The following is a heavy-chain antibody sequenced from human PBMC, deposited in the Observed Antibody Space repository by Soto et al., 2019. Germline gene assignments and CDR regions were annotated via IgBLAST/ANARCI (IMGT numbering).Heavy chain of an antibody. D-gene: IGHD6-6*01. V-gene: IGHV3-23*01. J-gene: IGHJ4*02. Sequence: PGRSLRVSCAASGFTFSSYAMSWVRQAPGKGLEWVSAISGSGGSTYYADSVKGRFTISRDNSKNTLYLQMNSLRAEDTAVYYCAKGIAARPGSPDYWGQGTLVTVSS. CDR3: AKGIAARPGSPDY. CDR1: GFTFSSYA. CDR2: ISGSGGST.